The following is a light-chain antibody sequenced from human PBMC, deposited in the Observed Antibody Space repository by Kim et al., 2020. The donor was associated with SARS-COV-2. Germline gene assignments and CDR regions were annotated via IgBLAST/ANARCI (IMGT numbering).Light chain of an antibody. CDR2: VKN. CDR1: SLRSYY. V-gene: IGLV3-19*01. J-gene: IGLJ2*01. CDR3: NSRDSSGNHVV. Sequence: SSELTQDPAVSVALGQTVRIPCQGDSLRSYYASRYQQKPGQAPVLVVYVKNNRPSGIPDRFSGSSSGNTASLTITGAQAEDEADYYCNSRDSSGNHVVFGGGTQLTVL.